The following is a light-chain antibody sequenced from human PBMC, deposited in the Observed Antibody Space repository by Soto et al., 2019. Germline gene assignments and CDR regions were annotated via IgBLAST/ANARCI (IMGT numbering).Light chain of an antibody. CDR1: QGISSW. V-gene: IGKV1D-12*01. Sequence: DIQMTQSPSSVSASVGDRVTITCRASQGISSWLAWYQQKPGKAPELLRFAASSLQSGVPSRFSGSGSGTEFILTISSVKPEDSATYYCQQTNSFPLTFGGGTKVDIK. CDR3: QQTNSFPLT. CDR2: AAS. J-gene: IGKJ4*01.